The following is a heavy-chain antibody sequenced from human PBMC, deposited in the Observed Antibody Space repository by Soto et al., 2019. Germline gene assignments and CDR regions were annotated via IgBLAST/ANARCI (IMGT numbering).Heavy chain of an antibody. D-gene: IGHD3-10*01. CDR1: GASINRDNW. J-gene: IGHJ4*02. Sequence: QVQLQESGPGLVNTSGTLSLTCAVSGASINRDNWWTWFRQPPGKGLGWIGDIYHTGTTNYDSSLKSRATISIDESKNHFSLNLNSVTAADTAVYYCAGSVHFWGQGTLVAVSS. V-gene: IGHV4-4*02. CDR3: AGSVHF. CDR2: IYHTGTT.